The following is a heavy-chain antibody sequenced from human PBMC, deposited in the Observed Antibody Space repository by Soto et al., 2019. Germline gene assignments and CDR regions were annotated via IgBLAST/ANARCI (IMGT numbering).Heavy chain of an antibody. CDR1: GYTFTSNW. J-gene: IGHJ5*02. Sequence: PGESLKISYKGSGYTFTSNWIGWVRQMPGKGLEWMGIIYPGDSETRYSPSFQGHVTISADKSISTAYLQWSSLKASDTAMYYCARHSAAAGNNWFDPWGQGTLVTVSS. D-gene: IGHD6-13*01. CDR3: ARHSAAAGNNWFDP. V-gene: IGHV5-51*01. CDR2: IYPGDSET.